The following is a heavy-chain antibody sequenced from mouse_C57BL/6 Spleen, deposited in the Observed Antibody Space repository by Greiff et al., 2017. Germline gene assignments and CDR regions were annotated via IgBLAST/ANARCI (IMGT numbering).Heavy chain of an antibody. CDR2: ISYDGSN. J-gene: IGHJ2*01. V-gene: IGHV3-6*01. Sequence: EVQLKESGPGLVKPSQSLSLTCSVTGYSITSGYYWNWIRQFPGNKLEWMGYISYDGSNNYNPSLKNRISITRDTSKNQFFLKLNSVTTEDTATYYCAREWGNWYFDYWGQGTTLTVSS. CDR3: AREWGNWYFDY. D-gene: IGHD4-1*01. CDR1: GYSITSGYY.